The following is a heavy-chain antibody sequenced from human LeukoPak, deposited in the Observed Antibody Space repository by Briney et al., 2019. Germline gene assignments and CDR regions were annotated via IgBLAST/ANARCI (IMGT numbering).Heavy chain of an antibody. D-gene: IGHD2-2*01. Sequence: ASVKVSCKASGYTFTGHYMHWVRQAPGQGLEWMGWINPNSGGTNYAQKFQGRVTMTRDTSISTAYMELSRLRSDDTAVYYCARSDIVVVPAVIAHFDYWGQGTLVTVSS. CDR2: INPNSGGT. J-gene: IGHJ4*02. CDR1: GYTFTGHY. CDR3: ARSDIVVVPAVIAHFDY. V-gene: IGHV1-2*02.